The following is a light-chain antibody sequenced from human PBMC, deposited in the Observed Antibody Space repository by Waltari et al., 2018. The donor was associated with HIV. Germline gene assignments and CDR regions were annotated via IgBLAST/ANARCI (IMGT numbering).Light chain of an antibody. CDR1: SSPLGGFNS. CDR2: EVS. CDR3: SSYTSSSTVI. Sequence: QSALTQPASVSGSPGQPITRPCTGTSSPLGGFNSVSWYQRHPGKAPKLMIYEVSTRLSGVSNRFSGSKSGNTASLTISGLQAEDEADYYCSSYTSSSTVIFGGGTKLAVL. V-gene: IGLV2-14*01. J-gene: IGLJ2*01.